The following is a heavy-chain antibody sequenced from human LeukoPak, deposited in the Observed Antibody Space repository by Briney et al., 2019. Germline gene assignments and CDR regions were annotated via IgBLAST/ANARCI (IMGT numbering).Heavy chain of an antibody. CDR3: AKDPLPYSSSWYKWFDP. CDR1: GFTFSSYA. CDR2: ISGSGGRT. D-gene: IGHD6-13*01. J-gene: IGHJ5*02. Sequence: GSLRLSCAASGFTFSSYAMSWVRQAPGKGLEWVSAISGSGGRTYYADSVKGRFTISRDNSKNTLYLQMNSLRAEDTAVYYCAKDPLPYSSSWYKWFDPWGQGTLVTVSS. V-gene: IGHV3-23*01.